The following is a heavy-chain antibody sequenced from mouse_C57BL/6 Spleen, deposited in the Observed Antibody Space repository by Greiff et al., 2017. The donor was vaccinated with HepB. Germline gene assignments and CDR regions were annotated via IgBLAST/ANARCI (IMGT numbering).Heavy chain of an antibody. D-gene: IGHD1-1*01. CDR3: ARCSSYWYFDV. CDR2: IDPSDSYT. V-gene: IGHV1-50*01. J-gene: IGHJ1*03. Sequence: QVQLQQPGAELVKPGASVKLSCKASGYTFTSYWMQWVKQRPGQGLEWIGEIDPSDSYTNYNQKFKGKATLTVDTSSSTANMQLSSLTSEASAVYYCARCSSYWYFDVWGTGTTVTVSS. CDR1: GYTFTSYW.